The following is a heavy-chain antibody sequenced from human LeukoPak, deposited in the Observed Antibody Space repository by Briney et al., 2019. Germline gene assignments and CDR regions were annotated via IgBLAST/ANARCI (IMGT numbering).Heavy chain of an antibody. V-gene: IGHV4-39*07. CDR1: GGSTSSSGYY. Sequence: SETRSRTCPVAGGSTSSSGYYCGWVRQPPGNGLEWIGRIYNSGSTNYNPSHKSRVTISVDTSKNQFSLKLSSVTAADTAVYYCARGVGYCSSTSCYLYYYYYYGMDVWGQGTTVTVSS. J-gene: IGHJ6*02. D-gene: IGHD2-2*01. CDR3: ARGVGYCSSTSCYLYYYYYYGMDV. CDR2: IYNSGST.